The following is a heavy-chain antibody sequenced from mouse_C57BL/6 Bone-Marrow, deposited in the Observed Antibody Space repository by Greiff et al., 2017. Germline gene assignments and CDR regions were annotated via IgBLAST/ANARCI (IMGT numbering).Heavy chain of an antibody. V-gene: IGHV5-17*01. CDR1: GFTFSDYG. D-gene: IGHD2-4*01. CDR2: ISSGSSTI. Sequence: DVMLVESGGGLVQPGGSLKLSCAASGFTFSDYGMHWVRQAPEKGLEWVAYISSGSSTIYYADTVKGRFTISRDNAKNTLFLQMTSLRSEDTAMYYCARRRGLRRAMDYWGQGTSVTVSS. J-gene: IGHJ4*01. CDR3: ARRRGLRRAMDY.